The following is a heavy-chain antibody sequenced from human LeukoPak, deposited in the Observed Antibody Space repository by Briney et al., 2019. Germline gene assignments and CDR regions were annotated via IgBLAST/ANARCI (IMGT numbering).Heavy chain of an antibody. CDR2: IYSGGST. D-gene: IGHD6-13*01. CDR3: ARVVQSSIAAAGPYYFDY. Sequence: GGSLRLSCAASGFTVSSNYMSWVRQAPGKGLEWVSVIYSGGSTYYADSVKGRFTISRDNSKNTLYLQMNSLRAKDTAVYYCARVVQSSIAAAGPYYFDYWGQGTLVTVSS. V-gene: IGHV3-53*01. J-gene: IGHJ4*02. CDR1: GFTVSSNY.